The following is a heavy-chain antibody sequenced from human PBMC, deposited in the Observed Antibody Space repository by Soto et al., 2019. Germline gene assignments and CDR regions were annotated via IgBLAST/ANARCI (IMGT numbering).Heavy chain of an antibody. Sequence: SETLSLTCTVSGGSISSSSYYWGWIRQPPGKGLEWIGSIFYSGSTYYNPSLKSRVTISVDTSKNQFSLKLSSVTAADTAVYYCACIFSGGYGYGFYYYGMDVWGQGTTVT. CDR2: IFYSGST. V-gene: IGHV4-39*01. CDR3: ACIFSGGYGYGFYYYGMDV. D-gene: IGHD5-18*01. J-gene: IGHJ6*02. CDR1: GGSISSSSYY.